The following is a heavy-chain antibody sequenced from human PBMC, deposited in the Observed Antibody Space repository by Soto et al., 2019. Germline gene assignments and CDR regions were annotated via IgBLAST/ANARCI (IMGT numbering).Heavy chain of an antibody. Sequence: GSLRLSCAASGFTFSSYAMHWVRQAPGKGLEWVAVISYDGSNKYYADSVKGRFTISRDNSKNTLYLQMNSLRAEDTAVYYCARDLFEGYIHYYYYGMDVWGQGTTVTVSS. J-gene: IGHJ6*02. CDR2: ISYDGSNK. V-gene: IGHV3-30-3*01. CDR1: GFTFSSYA. D-gene: IGHD6-13*01. CDR3: ARDLFEGYIHYYYYGMDV.